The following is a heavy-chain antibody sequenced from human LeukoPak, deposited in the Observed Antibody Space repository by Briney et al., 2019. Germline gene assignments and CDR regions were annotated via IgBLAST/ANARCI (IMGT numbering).Heavy chain of an antibody. V-gene: IGHV3-48*01. J-gene: IGHJ4*02. CDR1: RFTFSSYS. Sequence: GGSLRLSRAASRFTFSSYSMNWVRQAPGKGLEWVSYISSSSSTIYYADSVKGRFTISRDNAKNSLYLQMNSLRAEDTAVYYCARDNRVLISSSTNFDYWGQGTLVTVSS. CDR3: ARDNRVLISSSTNFDY. D-gene: IGHD6-6*01. CDR2: ISSSSSTI.